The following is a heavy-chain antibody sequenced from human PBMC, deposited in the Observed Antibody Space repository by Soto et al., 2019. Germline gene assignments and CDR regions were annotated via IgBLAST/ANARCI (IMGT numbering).Heavy chain of an antibody. Sequence: LVKGACKASGYRYTIYVRHWGRNAPGQRLEWMGWINAGNGNTKYSQKFQGRVTITRDTSASTAYMELSSLRSEDTAVYYCAREGGSNSAHFNYWGQGTLVTVSS. CDR3: AREGGSNSAHFNY. CDR2: INAGNGNT. CDR1: GYRYTIYV. J-gene: IGHJ4*02. V-gene: IGHV1-3*01. D-gene: IGHD1-26*01.